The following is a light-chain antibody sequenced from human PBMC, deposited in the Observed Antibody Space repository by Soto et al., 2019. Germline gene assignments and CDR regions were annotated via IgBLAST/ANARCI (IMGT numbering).Light chain of an antibody. CDR2: GVS. Sequence: IVVAQYPATPSLSPGGRATPSCRASQSVRSTYLAWYQQKPGQAPRLLIFGVSNRAAGIPARFSGSGSGTEFTLTISSLQSEDFAVYYCQQYGDWPLTFGGGTKVDI. CDR3: QQYGDWPLT. V-gene: IGKV3-15*01. CDR1: QSVRSTY. J-gene: IGKJ4*01.